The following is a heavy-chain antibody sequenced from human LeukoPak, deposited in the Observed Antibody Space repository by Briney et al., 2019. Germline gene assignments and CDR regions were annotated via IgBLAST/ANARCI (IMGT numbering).Heavy chain of an antibody. J-gene: IGHJ4*02. CDR1: GFSFSSYA. Sequence: GGSLRLSCAASGFSFSSYAMTWARQAPVKGLEWVSAISGDGTRTYYADSVKGRFTITRDNSKNTLYLEMSSLRVEDTAIYYCAKWPEGAMDYFDYWGQGTLVTVSS. V-gene: IGHV3-23*01. CDR3: AKWPEGAMDYFDY. CDR2: ISGDGTRT. D-gene: IGHD3-16*01.